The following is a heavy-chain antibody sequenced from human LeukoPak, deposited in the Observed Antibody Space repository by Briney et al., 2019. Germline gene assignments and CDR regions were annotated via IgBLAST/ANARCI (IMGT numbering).Heavy chain of an antibody. CDR2: IYHSGST. CDR3: ARGIVVVVAATTRRYYGMDV. Sequence: PSETLSLTCAVSGGSISSSNWWSWVRQSPGKGLEWIGEIYHSGSTNYNPSLKSRVTISVDKSKNQFSLKLSSVTAADTAVYYCARGIVVVVAATTRRYYGMDVWGQGTTVTVSS. J-gene: IGHJ6*02. D-gene: IGHD2-15*01. V-gene: IGHV4-4*02. CDR1: GGSISSSNW.